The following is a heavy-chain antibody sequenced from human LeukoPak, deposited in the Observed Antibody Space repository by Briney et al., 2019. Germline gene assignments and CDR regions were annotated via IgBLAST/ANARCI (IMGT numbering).Heavy chain of an antibody. Sequence: PGRSLRLSCAASGFTLSSYAMTWVRQAPGKGLEWVSFISGSGGNTYYADSVKGRFTISRDNSKNTLYLQMNSLRAEDTAVYYCAKEPTYTTYDSSGYSDYWGQGTLVTVSS. J-gene: IGHJ4*02. D-gene: IGHD3-22*01. CDR1: GFTLSSYA. CDR3: AKEPTYTTYDSSGYSDY. V-gene: IGHV3-23*01. CDR2: ISGSGGNT.